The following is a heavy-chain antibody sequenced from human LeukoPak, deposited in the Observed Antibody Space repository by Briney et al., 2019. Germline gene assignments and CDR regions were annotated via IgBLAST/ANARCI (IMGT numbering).Heavy chain of an antibody. J-gene: IGHJ3*02. D-gene: IGHD3-22*01. CDR1: GFTFSSYW. CDR3: ARGGDSSGSIRSAFDI. V-gene: IGHV3-74*01. CDR2: INSDGSST. Sequence: GGSLRLSCAASGFTFSSYWMHWVRQAPGKGLVWVSRINSDGSSTSYADSVKGRFTISRDNSKNTLYLQMNSLRAEDTAVYFCARGGDSSGSIRSAFDIWGQGTMVTVSS.